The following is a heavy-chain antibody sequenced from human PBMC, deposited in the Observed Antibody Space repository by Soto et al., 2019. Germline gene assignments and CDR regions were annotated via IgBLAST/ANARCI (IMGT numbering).Heavy chain of an antibody. CDR2: ISSSGSTI. Sequence: GGSLRLSCAASGFTFSDYYMSWIRQAPGKGLEWVSYISSSGSTIYYADSVKGRFTISRDNAKNSLYLQMNSLRAEDTAVYYCARESYDFWSGSMDVWGKGTTVTVSS. CDR1: GFTFSDYY. CDR3: ARESYDFWSGSMDV. J-gene: IGHJ6*03. D-gene: IGHD3-3*01. V-gene: IGHV3-11*01.